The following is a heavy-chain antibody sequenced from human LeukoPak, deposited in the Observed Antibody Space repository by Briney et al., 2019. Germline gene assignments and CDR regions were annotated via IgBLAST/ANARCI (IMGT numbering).Heavy chain of an antibody. CDR2: ISSSGSTI. V-gene: IGHV3-48*03. CDR1: GFTFSSYE. CDR3: AREEWFGELLYPDY. Sequence: PGGSLRLSCAASGFTFSSYEMNWVRQAPGKGLEWVSYISSSGSTIYYADSVKGRFTISRDNAKNSLCLQMNSLRAEDTAVYYCAREEWFGELLYPDYWGQGTLVTVSS. D-gene: IGHD3-10*01. J-gene: IGHJ4*02.